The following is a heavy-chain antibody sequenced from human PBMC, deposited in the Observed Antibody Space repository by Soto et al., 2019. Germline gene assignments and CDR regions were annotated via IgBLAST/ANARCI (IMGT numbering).Heavy chain of an antibody. Sequence: GGSLRLSCAASGFTVSSNYMSWVRQAPGKGLEWVSVIYSGGSTYYADSVKGRFTISRHNSKNTLYLQMNSLRAEDTAVYYCARGIRWTYSGYDWYFDYWGQGTLVTVSS. CDR1: GFTVSSNY. D-gene: IGHD5-12*01. CDR2: IYSGGST. CDR3: ARGIRWTYSGYDWYFDY. V-gene: IGHV3-53*04. J-gene: IGHJ4*02.